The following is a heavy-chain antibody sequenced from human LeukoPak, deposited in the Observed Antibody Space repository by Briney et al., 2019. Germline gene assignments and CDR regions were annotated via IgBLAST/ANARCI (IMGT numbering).Heavy chain of an antibody. J-gene: IGHJ4*02. D-gene: IGHD6-19*01. CDR2: INPNSGGT. Sequence: PGASVKVSCKASGYTFTGYYMHWVRQAPGQGLEWMGWINPNSGGTNYAQKFQGRVTMTRDTSISTAYMELSRLRSDDTAVYYCARVLGYSSGWYGDRGYYFDYWGQGTLVTVSS. V-gene: IGHV1-2*02. CDR3: ARVLGYSSGWYGDRGYYFDY. CDR1: GYTFTGYY.